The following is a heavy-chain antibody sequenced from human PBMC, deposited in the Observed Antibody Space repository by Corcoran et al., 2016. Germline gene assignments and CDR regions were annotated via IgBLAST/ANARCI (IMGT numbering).Heavy chain of an antibody. Sequence: QVQLQQWGAGLLKPSETLSLTCAVYGGSFSGYYWSWIRQPPGKGLEWIGEINHSGSTNYNPSFKSRVTISVDTSKNQFSLKLSSVTAADTAVYYCARNQNAIFPGIAAAWAFDPWGQGTLVTVSS. CDR1: GGSFSGYY. J-gene: IGHJ5*02. CDR3: ARNQNAIFPGIAAAWAFDP. D-gene: IGHD6-13*01. V-gene: IGHV4-34*01. CDR2: INHSGST.